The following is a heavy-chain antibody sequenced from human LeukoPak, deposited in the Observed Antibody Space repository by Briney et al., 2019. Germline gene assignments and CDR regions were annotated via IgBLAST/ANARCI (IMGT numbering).Heavy chain of an antibody. D-gene: IGHD1-26*01. CDR1: GGSISSGSYY. Sequence: PSQTLSLTCTVSGGSISSGSYYWSWIRQPAGKGLEWIGRIYTSGSTNYNPSLKSRVTISVDTSKNQFSLKLSSVTAADTAVYYCARIGSMGATPFDYWGQGTLVTVSS. CDR2: IYTSGST. V-gene: IGHV4-61*02. J-gene: IGHJ4*02. CDR3: ARIGSMGATPFDY.